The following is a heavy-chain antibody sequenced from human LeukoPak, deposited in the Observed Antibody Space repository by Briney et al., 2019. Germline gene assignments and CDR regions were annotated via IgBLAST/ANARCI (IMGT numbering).Heavy chain of an antibody. CDR2: ISAYNGNT. V-gene: IGHV1-18*01. CDR1: GYTFTSYG. CDR3: ARGQIVGAHLGWVAMFDY. Sequence: GASVKVSCKTSGYTFTSYGISWVRQAPGQGLEWMGWISAYNGNTNYAQKLQGRVTMTTGTSTSTAYMELRSLRSDDTAVYYCARGQIVGAHLGWVAMFDYWGQGTLVTVSS. J-gene: IGHJ4*02. D-gene: IGHD1-26*01.